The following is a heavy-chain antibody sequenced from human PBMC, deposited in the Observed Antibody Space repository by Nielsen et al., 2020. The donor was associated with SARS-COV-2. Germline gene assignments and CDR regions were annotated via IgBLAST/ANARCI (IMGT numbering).Heavy chain of an antibody. V-gene: IGHV3-7*03. CDR2: IKPDGLEK. CDR3: ARGMSGSYYDY. CDR1: GFSLRRDW. J-gene: IGHJ4*02. D-gene: IGHD1-26*01. Sequence: GESLKISCSASGFSLRRDWMSWVRQAPGKGLEWVADIKPDGLEKNYVDSVKGRFTISRDNGRNSVYLEVNSLRVEDTAVYYCARGMSGSYYDYWGQGTLVTVSS.